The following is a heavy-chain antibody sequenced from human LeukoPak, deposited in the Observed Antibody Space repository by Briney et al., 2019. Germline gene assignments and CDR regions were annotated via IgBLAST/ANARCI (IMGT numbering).Heavy chain of an antibody. J-gene: IGHJ5*02. CDR1: GGTFSSYA. Sequence: ASVKVSCKASGGTFSSYAISWVRQAPGQGLEWMGGIIPIFGTANYAQKFQGRVTITADESTSTAYMELSSLRSEDTAVYYCARGISGSSTTYLLGKLNWFDPWGQGTLVTVSS. CDR3: ARGISGSSTTYLLGKLNWFDP. V-gene: IGHV1-69*13. D-gene: IGHD2-2*01. CDR2: IIPIFGTA.